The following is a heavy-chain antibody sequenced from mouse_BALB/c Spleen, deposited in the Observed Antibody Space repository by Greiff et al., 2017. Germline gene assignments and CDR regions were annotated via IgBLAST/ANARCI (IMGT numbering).Heavy chain of an antibody. D-gene: IGHD2-10*01. CDR3: ARSPLLWSYAMDY. CDR2: ISYDGSN. Sequence: VQLQQSGPGLVKPSQSLSLTCSVTGYSITSGYYWNWIRQFPGNKLEWMGYISYDGSNNYNPSLKNRISITRDTSKNQFFLKLNSVTTEDTATYYCARSPLLWSYAMDYWGQGTSVTVSS. V-gene: IGHV3-6*02. J-gene: IGHJ4*01. CDR1: GYSITSGYY.